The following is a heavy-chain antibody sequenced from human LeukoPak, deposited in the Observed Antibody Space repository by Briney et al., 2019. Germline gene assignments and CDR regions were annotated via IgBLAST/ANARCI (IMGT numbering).Heavy chain of an antibody. CDR1: GFTFSSNY. D-gene: IGHD3-22*01. V-gene: IGHV3-53*01. Sequence: GGSLRLSCAVSGFTFSSNYMSWVRQAPGKGLEWVSVIYSGGTTYYADSVKGRFTISRDNSKNTLYLQMNSLRAEDTAVYYCARVGSNYDSSGYPYWGQGTLVTVSS. CDR3: ARVGSNYDSSGYPY. J-gene: IGHJ4*02. CDR2: IYSGGTT.